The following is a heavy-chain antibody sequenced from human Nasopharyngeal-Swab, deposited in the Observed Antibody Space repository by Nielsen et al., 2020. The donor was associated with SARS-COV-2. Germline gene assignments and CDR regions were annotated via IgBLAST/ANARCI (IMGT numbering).Heavy chain of an antibody. CDR3: ARDRVVVVVAGIHYYYYYGMDV. J-gene: IGHJ6*02. D-gene: IGHD2-15*01. CDR1: GFTVSSNY. V-gene: IGHV3-11*01. Sequence: GGSLRLSCAASGFTVSSNYMSWIRQAPGKGLEWVSYISSSGSTIYYADSVKGRFTISRDNAKNSLYLQMNSLRAEDTAVYYCARDRVVVVVAGIHYYYYYGMDVWGQGTTVTVSS. CDR2: ISSSGSTI.